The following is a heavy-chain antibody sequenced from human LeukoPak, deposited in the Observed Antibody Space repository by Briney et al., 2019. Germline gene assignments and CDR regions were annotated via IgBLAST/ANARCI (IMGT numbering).Heavy chain of an antibody. Sequence: GASVKVSCKASGYTFTGYYMHWVRQAPGQGLEWMGWINPNSGGTNYAQKFQGRVTMTRDTSISTAYMVLSRLRSDDTAVYYCARDHHSSTRPYYYYMDVWGKGTTVTVSS. D-gene: IGHD2-15*01. J-gene: IGHJ6*03. V-gene: IGHV1-2*02. CDR1: GYTFTGYY. CDR3: ARDHHSSTRPYYYYMDV. CDR2: INPNSGGT.